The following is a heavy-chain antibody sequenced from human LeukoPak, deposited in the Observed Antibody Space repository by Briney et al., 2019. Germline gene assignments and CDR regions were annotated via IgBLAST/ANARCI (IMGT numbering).Heavy chain of an antibody. Sequence: GGSLRLSCAASGFTFSSYSMNWVRQAPGKGLEWVSYISGSSSTIYYADSVKGRFTISRDNAKNSLYLQMNSLRDEDTAVYYCATVLEWLISPYYYYGMDVWGQGTTVTVSS. CDR1: GFTFSSYS. CDR3: ATVLEWLISPYYYYGMDV. V-gene: IGHV3-48*02. CDR2: ISGSSSTI. J-gene: IGHJ6*02. D-gene: IGHD3-3*01.